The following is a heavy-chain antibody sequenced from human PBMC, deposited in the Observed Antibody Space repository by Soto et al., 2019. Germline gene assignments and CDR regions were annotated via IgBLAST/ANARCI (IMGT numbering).Heavy chain of an antibody. V-gene: IGHV1-2*04. D-gene: IGHD5-18*01. Sequence: ASVKVSCKASGYTFTGYYMHWVRQAPGQGLEWMGWINPNSGGTNYAQKFQGWVTMTRDTSISTAYMELSRLRSDDTAVYYCARAHDTAMVNEFDYWGQGTLVTVSS. CDR3: ARAHDTAMVNEFDY. CDR1: GYTFTGYY. J-gene: IGHJ4*02. CDR2: INPNSGGT.